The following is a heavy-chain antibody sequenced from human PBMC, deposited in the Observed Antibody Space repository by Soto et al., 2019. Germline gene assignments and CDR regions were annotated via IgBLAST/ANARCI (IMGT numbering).Heavy chain of an antibody. CDR2: IYYSGST. CDR1: GGSISSGGYY. D-gene: IGHD3-10*01. V-gene: IGHV4-31*03. J-gene: IGHJ4*02. CDR3: ARDGPAGGSGSYYRSY. Sequence: SETLSLTCTVSGGSISSGGYYWSWIRQHPGKGLEWIGYIYYSGSTYYNPSLKSRVTISVDTSKNQFSLKLSSVTAADTAVYYCARDGPAGGSGSYYRSYWGQGTLVTVSS.